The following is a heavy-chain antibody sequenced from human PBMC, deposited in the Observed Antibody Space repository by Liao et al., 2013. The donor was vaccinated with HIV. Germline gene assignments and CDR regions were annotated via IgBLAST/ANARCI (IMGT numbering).Heavy chain of an antibody. CDR3: ARPRNLVGGSFQH. CDR2: INHSGRT. D-gene: IGHD1-14*01. J-gene: IGHJ1*01. CDR1: SEYGESFTAYF. Sequence: QERLQQWGAGLLKPSETLSLTCAVYSEYGESFTAYFYSWIRQAPGKGLEWIGEINHSGRTNYNPSLKSRVIISVDTSKKQFSLNLRSVTAADTAVYYCARPRNLVGGSFQHWGQGTSSPSP. V-gene: IGHV4-34*01.